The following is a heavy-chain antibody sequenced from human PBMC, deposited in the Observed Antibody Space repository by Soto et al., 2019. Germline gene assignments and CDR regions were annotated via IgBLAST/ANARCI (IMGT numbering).Heavy chain of an antibody. J-gene: IGHJ4*02. CDR2: IYSGGST. Sequence: EVQLVESGGGLVQPGGSLRLSCAASGFTVSSNYMSWVRQAPGKGLEWVSVIYSGGSTYYADSVKGRFTISRDNSKNTLYLQMNSLRAEDTAVYYCARDSPPPYSSSAPADGNWGQGTLVTVSS. CDR3: ARDSPPPYSSSAPADGN. V-gene: IGHV3-66*01. CDR1: GFTVSSNY. D-gene: IGHD6-6*01.